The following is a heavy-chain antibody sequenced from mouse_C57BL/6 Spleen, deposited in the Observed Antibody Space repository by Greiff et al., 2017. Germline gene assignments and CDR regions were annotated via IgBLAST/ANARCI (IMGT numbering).Heavy chain of an antibody. Sequence: EVLLQQSGPELVKPGASVKISCKASGYTFTDYYMNWVQQSHGKSLEWIGDINPNNGGTSYNQKFKGKATLTVGKAFSTAYMELRSLTSEDSAVYCCARRGNYVGMDYWGQGTSVTVSS. CDR2: INPNNGGT. CDR1: GYTFTDYY. J-gene: IGHJ4*01. D-gene: IGHD1-1*01. CDR3: ARRGNYVGMDY. V-gene: IGHV1-26*01.